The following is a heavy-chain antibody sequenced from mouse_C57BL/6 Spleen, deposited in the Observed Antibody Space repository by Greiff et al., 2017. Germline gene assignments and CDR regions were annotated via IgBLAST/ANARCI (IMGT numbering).Heavy chain of an antibody. CDR3: ARAVVPYYAMDY. D-gene: IGHD1-1*01. CDR1: GYAFTNYL. J-gene: IGHJ4*01. V-gene: IGHV1-54*01. Sequence: QVQLQQSGAELVRPGTSVKVSCKASGYAFTNYLIEWVKQRPGRGLEWIGVINPGSGGTNYNEKFKGKATLTADKSSSTDYMQLSSLTSEDSAVYCCARAVVPYYAMDYWGQGTSVTVSS. CDR2: INPGSGGT.